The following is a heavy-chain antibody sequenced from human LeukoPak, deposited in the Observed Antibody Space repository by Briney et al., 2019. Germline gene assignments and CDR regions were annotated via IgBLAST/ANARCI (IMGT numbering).Heavy chain of an antibody. V-gene: IGHV3-30*18. J-gene: IGHJ6*02. CDR3: AKLAVTTCMDV. Sequence: GGSLRLSCAASGFTFSSYGMHWVRQAPGKGLEWAAVISYDGSNKYYADSVKGRFTISRDNSKNTLYLQMNSLRAEDTAVYYCAKLAVTTCMDVWGQGTTVTVSS. CDR1: GFTFSSYG. CDR2: ISYDGSNK. D-gene: IGHD4-17*01.